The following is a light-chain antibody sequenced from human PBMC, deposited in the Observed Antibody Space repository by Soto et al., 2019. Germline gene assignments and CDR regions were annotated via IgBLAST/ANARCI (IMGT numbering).Light chain of an antibody. Sequence: QSALTQPPSASGSPGQSVTISCTGASSDVGGYVSWYQQRPGKAPKLMIYEVFKRPSGVPDRFSGSKSGNTASLTVSGLQAEDEADYYCSSFAGINSVLFGGGTKVTVL. CDR1: SSDVGGY. CDR2: EVF. V-gene: IGLV2-8*01. CDR3: SSFAGINSVL. J-gene: IGLJ2*01.